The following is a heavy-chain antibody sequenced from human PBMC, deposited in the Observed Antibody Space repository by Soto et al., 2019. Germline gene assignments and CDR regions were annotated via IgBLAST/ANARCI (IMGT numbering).Heavy chain of an antibody. CDR1: GFTFSSYW. CDR3: ARKQTSSITNYGMDV. J-gene: IGHJ6*02. V-gene: IGHV3-7*01. CDR2: IKQDGSEK. Sequence: EVQLVESGGGLVQPGRSLRLSCAASGFTFSSYWMSWVRQAPGKGLEWVANIKQDGSEKYYVDSVKGRFTISRDNAKNSLYLQMNSLRAEDTAVYYCARKQTSSITNYGMDVWGQGTTVTVSS. D-gene: IGHD6-13*01.